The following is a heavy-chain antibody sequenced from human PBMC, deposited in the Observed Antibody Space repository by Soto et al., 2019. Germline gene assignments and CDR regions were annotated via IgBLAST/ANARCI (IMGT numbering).Heavy chain of an antibody. Sequence: PSETLSLTCTVSGGSISSYYWSWIRQPPGKGLEWIGYIYYSGSTNYNPSLKSRVTISVDTSKNQFSLKLSSVTAADTAVYYCARVYYVWGSYRQYYFDYWGQGTLVTVSS. D-gene: IGHD3-16*02. V-gene: IGHV4-59*01. CDR3: ARVYYVWGSYRQYYFDY. J-gene: IGHJ4*02. CDR1: GGSISSYY. CDR2: IYYSGST.